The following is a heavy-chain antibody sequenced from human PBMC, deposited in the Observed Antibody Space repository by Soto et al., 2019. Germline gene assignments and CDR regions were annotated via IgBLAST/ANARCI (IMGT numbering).Heavy chain of an antibody. V-gene: IGHV1-18*01. Sequence: ASVKVSCKASGYTFTSYGISWVRQAPGQGLERMGWISAYNGNTNYAQKLQGRVTMTTDTSTSTAYMELRSLRSDDTAVYYCARADDVVVVASTHYSYYYMDAWGKGTTVTVSS. CDR2: ISAYNGNT. D-gene: IGHD2-15*01. J-gene: IGHJ6*03. CDR1: GYTFTSYG. CDR3: ARADDVVVVASTHYSYYYMDA.